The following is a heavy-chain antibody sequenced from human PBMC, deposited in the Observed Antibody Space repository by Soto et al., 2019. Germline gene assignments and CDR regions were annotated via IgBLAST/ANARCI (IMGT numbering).Heavy chain of an antibody. CDR2: IYTSGST. Sequence: NPSETLSLTCTVSGGSISSYYWSWIRQPAGKGLEWIGRIYTSGSTNYNPSLKSRVTMSVDTSKNQFSLKLSPVTAADTAVYYCARGRVSVVATITLARYYYGMDVWGQGTTVTVS. CDR1: GGSISSYY. V-gene: IGHV4-4*07. J-gene: IGHJ6*02. CDR3: ARGRVSVVATITLARYYYGMDV. D-gene: IGHD5-12*01.